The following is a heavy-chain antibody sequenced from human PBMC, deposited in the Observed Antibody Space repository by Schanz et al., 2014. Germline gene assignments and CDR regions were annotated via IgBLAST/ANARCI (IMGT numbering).Heavy chain of an antibody. V-gene: IGHV1-18*01. CDR1: GYIFINSG. D-gene: IGHD3-10*02. Sequence: QVQLVQSGAEVKKPGATVKVSCKASGYIFINSGISWVRQAPGQGLEWMGWISVYNHNKEYDQKFQGRVTMTTDTSTSTAYMALTDLRSDDTAVYDCARDRRLFDRDDLYYFDSWGQGTLVTVSS. CDR3: ARDRRLFDRDDLYYFDS. CDR2: ISVYNHNK. J-gene: IGHJ4*02.